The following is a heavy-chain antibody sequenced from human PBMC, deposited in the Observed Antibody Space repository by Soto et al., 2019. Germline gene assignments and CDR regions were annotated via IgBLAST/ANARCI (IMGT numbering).Heavy chain of an antibody. CDR2: IIPIFGTA. CDR1: GGTFSSYA. D-gene: IGHD6-13*01. V-gene: IGHV1-69*13. CDR3: ARVAGIAAASRPPGNWFDP. J-gene: IGHJ5*02. Sequence: SVKVSCKASGGTFSSYAISWVRQAPGQGLGWMGGIIPIFGTANYAQKFQGRVTITADEPTSTAYMELSSLRSEDTAVYYCARVAGIAAASRPPGNWFDPWGQGTLVTVSS.